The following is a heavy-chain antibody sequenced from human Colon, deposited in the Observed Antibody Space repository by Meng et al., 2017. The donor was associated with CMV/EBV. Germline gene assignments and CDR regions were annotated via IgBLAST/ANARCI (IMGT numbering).Heavy chain of an antibody. J-gene: IGHJ1*01. D-gene: IGHD6-13*01. V-gene: IGHV1-18*01. Sequence: VSVKVSCKASGYTFTTYGFSWVRQAPGQGLEWMGWISAYNDNTNYAQKLQGRITLTTDTSTSTGYMELRSLRYDDTAVYYCARGLQQQLVHWTYFQYWGQGALVTVSS. CDR3: ARGLQQQLVHWTYFQY. CDR2: ISAYNDNT. CDR1: GYTFTTYG.